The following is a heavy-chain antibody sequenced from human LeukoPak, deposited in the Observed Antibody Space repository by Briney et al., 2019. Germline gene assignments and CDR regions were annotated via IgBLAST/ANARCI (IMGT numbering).Heavy chain of an antibody. J-gene: IGHJ4*02. Sequence: GGSLRLSCAASGFTFSTYTMSWVRQAPGKGLEWVSAVSGSGGGGGTTNYADSVKGRFTISRDNSKNTLYLRMNSLRAEDTAVYYCVCYYASGVFYWGQGTLVTVSS. CDR2: VSGSGGGGGTT. CDR1: GFTFSTYT. V-gene: IGHV3-23*01. CDR3: VCYYASGVFY. D-gene: IGHD3-10*01.